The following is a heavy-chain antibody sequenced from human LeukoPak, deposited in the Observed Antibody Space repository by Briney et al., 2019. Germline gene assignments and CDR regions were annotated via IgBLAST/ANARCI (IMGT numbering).Heavy chain of an antibody. CDR2: IYYSGST. CDR1: GGSISSYY. CDR3: ARESDYYDSSGYLTFDY. D-gene: IGHD3-22*01. V-gene: IGHV4-59*12. J-gene: IGHJ4*02. Sequence: SETLSLTCTVSGGSISSYYWSWIRQPPGKGLEWIGYIYYSGSTNYNPSLKSRVTMSVDTSKNQFSLKLSSVTAADTAVYYCARESDYYDSSGYLTFDYWGQGTLVTVSS.